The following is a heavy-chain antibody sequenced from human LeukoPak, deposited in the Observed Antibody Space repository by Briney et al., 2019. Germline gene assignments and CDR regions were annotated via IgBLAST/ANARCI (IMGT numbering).Heavy chain of an antibody. CDR2: IYYSGST. Sequence: SETLSLTRTVSGGSISSSSYYWGWIRQPPGKGLEWIGSIYYSGSTYYNPSLKSRVTISVDPSKNQFSLKLSSVTAADTAVYYCARQLGYCSSTSCYADKVDYWGQGTLVTVSS. V-gene: IGHV4-39*01. J-gene: IGHJ4*02. D-gene: IGHD2-2*01. CDR3: ARQLGYCSSTSCYADKVDY. CDR1: GGSISSSSYY.